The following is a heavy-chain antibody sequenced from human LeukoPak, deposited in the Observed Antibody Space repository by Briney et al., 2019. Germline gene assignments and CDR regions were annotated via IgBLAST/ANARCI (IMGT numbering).Heavy chain of an antibody. D-gene: IGHD2-2*01. CDR3: ARVLGYCSSTSCPFDY. CDR1: GFTFSSYS. Sequence: GGSLRLSCAASGFTFSSYSMNWVRQAPGKGLEWVSGINWNGGSTGYADSVKGRFTISRDNAKNSLYLQMNSLRAEDTALYYCARVLGYCSSTSCPFDYWGQGTLVTVSS. CDR2: INWNGGST. V-gene: IGHV3-20*04. J-gene: IGHJ4*02.